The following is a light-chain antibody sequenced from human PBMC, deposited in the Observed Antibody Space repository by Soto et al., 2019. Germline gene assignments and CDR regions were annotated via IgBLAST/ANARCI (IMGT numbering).Light chain of an antibody. CDR1: QHVSSSY. J-gene: IGKJ4*01. Sequence: EIVLTQSPGTLSLSPAERAALSCSARQHVSSSYLARYQQTPGQAPRLLMFRTSSRATGFPARFSGSGSGPEFNLTISSLQSEDFGVYYCQQYNNWPRATFGGGTKVDIK. CDR2: RTS. V-gene: IGKV3-15*01. CDR3: QQYNNWPRAT.